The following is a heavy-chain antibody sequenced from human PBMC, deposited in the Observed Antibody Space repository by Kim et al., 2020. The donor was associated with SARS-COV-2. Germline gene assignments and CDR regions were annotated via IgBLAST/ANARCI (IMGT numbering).Heavy chain of an antibody. Sequence: ASVKVSCKASGYTFTSYAMHWVRQAPGQRLEWMGWINAGNGNIKYSQKCQGRVTITRDTSASTAYMELSSLRSEDTAVYYCARGNDILTGYYYYYYYGMDVWGQGTTVTVSS. CDR3: ARGNDILTGYYYYYYYGMDV. CDR1: GYTFTSYA. V-gene: IGHV1-3*01. J-gene: IGHJ6*02. CDR2: INAGNGNI. D-gene: IGHD3-9*01.